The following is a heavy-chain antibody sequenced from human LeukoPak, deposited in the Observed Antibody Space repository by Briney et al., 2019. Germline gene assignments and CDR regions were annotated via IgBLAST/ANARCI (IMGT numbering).Heavy chain of an antibody. Sequence: PSETLSLTCAVYGGSFSAYYWSWIRQPPGKGLEWIGYIYYTGITYYNPSLKSRATISVDTSKNQFSLKLSSVTAADTAVYYCARANTYDGFYFDYWGQGTLVTVSS. D-gene: IGHD5-12*01. CDR3: ARANTYDGFYFDY. J-gene: IGHJ4*02. CDR2: IYYTGIT. CDR1: GGSFSAYY. V-gene: IGHV4-34*11.